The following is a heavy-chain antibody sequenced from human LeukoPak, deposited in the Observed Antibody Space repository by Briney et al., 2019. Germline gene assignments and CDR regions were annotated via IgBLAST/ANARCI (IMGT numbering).Heavy chain of an antibody. V-gene: IGHV4-59*08. Sequence: SETLSLTCTVSGGSITNYYWTWIRQPPGKGLEWIGYIYYSGSTNYNPSLKSRVTISVDTSKNQFSLKLSSVTAADTAVYYCARQRRCSGNPDALDIWGQGTMITVSS. CDR1: GGSITNYY. CDR3: ARQRRCSGNPDALDI. CDR2: IYYSGST. D-gene: IGHD1-26*01. J-gene: IGHJ3*02.